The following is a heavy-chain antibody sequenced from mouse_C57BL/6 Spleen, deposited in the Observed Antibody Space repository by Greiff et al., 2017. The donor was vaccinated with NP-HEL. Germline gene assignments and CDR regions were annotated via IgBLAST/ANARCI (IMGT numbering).Heavy chain of an antibody. CDR1: GYTFTSYW. Sequence: QVQLQQPGTELVKPGASVKLSCKASGYTFTSYWMHWVKQRPGQGLEWIGNINPSNGGTNYNEKFKSKATLTVDKSSSTAYMRLSSLTSEDSAVDDCARSVVGSDYAMDYWGQGTSVTVSS. V-gene: IGHV1-53*01. CDR3: ARSVVGSDYAMDY. D-gene: IGHD1-1*01. CDR2: INPSNGGT. J-gene: IGHJ4*01.